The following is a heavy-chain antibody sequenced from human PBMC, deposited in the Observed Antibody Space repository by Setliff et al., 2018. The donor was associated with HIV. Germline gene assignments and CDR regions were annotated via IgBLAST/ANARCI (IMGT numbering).Heavy chain of an antibody. CDR2: IHHSGSA. CDR3: ARDLLGSSSLVDY. Sequence: SETLSLTCAVPGYSISDGYYWGWIRQPPGKGPGWIGSIHHSGSAHFNPSLKSRVAMSVDTSENQFSLTLSSVTAADTAVYYCARDLLGSSSLVDYWGQGTLVTVS. D-gene: IGHD6-6*01. V-gene: IGHV4-38-2*02. J-gene: IGHJ4*02. CDR1: GYSISDGYY.